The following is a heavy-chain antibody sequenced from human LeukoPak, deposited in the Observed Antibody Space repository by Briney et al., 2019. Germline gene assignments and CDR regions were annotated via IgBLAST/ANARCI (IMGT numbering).Heavy chain of an antibody. CDR2: ISEDGGGT. CDR3: AKDSYPYLYYYGMDV. Sequence: PGGSLRLSCAASGFSFDDYAMHWVRQAPGKGLEWVSLISEDGGGTHYADSVKGRFTISRDNSRKSLYLQMHSLRSEDTALYYCAKDSYPYLYYYGMDVWGQGTTVTVS. CDR1: GFSFDDYA. V-gene: IGHV3-43*02. J-gene: IGHJ6*02. D-gene: IGHD2-15*01.